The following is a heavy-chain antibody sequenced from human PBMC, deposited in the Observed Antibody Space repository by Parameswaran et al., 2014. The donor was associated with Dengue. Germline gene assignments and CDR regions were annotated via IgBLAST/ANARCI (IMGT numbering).Heavy chain of an antibody. J-gene: IGHJ6*02. Sequence: VRQAPGQGLEWMGRIIPILGIANYAQKFQGRVTITADKSTSTAYMELSSLRSEDTAVYYCARDPRPGGYYDSSGYSAYYYYGMDVWGQGTTVTVSS. CDR2: IIPILGIA. D-gene: IGHD3-22*01. CDR3: ARDPRPGGYYDSSGYSAYYYYGMDV. V-gene: IGHV1-69*04.